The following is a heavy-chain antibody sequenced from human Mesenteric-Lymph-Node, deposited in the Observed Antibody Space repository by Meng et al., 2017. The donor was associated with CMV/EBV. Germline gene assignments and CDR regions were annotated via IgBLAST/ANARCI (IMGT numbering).Heavy chain of an antibody. CDR1: GFTFSNSA. CDR2: IKSKTDGGTT. CDR3: ARVNYDFRSDP. D-gene: IGHD3-3*01. J-gene: IGHJ5*02. V-gene: IGHV3-15*01. Sequence: GESLKISCAASGFTFSNSAMNWVRQAPGKGLEWVGRIKSKTDGGTTDYAAPVKGRFTISRDDSKNTLYLQMNSLKTEDTAVYYCARVNYDFRSDPWGQGTLVTVSS.